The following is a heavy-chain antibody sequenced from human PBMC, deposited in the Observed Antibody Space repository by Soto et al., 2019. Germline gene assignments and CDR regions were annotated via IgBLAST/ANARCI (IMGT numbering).Heavy chain of an antibody. J-gene: IGHJ4*02. Sequence: QVQLVESGGGVVQPGRSLRLSCAASGFTFSSYAMHWVRQAPGKGLEWVAVISYDGSDKYYADSVKGRFTISRDNSKNTLNLQMHSLRADDPAVYYCAKALGELSPESYDYWGQGTLITVSS. CDR3: AKALGELSPESYDY. CDR2: ISYDGSDK. D-gene: IGHD3-16*02. V-gene: IGHV3-30*18. CDR1: GFTFSSYA.